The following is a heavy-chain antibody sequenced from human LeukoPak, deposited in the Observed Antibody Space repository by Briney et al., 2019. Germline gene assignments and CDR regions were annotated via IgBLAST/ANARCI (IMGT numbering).Heavy chain of an antibody. CDR2: INHSGSTS. D-gene: IGHD3-3*01. CDR3: ARNGRITIFGEVYDYNYMDV. Sequence: KASETLSLTCAVYGESFSGYFWNWIRQPPGKGLEWIGEINHSGSTSNHNPSLKSRVTISVDTSKNQFSLKLSSVTAADTAVYYCARNGRITIFGEVYDYNYMDVWGKGTTVTVSS. CDR1: GESFSGYF. V-gene: IGHV4-34*01. J-gene: IGHJ6*03.